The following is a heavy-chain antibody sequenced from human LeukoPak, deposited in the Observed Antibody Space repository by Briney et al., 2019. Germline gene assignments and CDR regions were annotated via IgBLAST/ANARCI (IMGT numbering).Heavy chain of an antibody. V-gene: IGHV4-61*08. Sequence: SETLSLTCTVSGDSVISGDYRWTWIRQPPGKGLEWIGYIYYSGSTNYNPSLKSRVTISVDTSKNQFSLKLNSVTAADTAVYYCARGAGGYHYYGMDVWGQGTTVTASS. CDR2: IYYSGST. D-gene: IGHD6-13*01. CDR1: GDSVISGDYR. CDR3: ARGAGGYHYYGMDV. J-gene: IGHJ6*02.